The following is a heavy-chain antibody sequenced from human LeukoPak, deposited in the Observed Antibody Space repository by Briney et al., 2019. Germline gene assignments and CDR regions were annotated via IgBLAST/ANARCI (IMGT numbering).Heavy chain of an antibody. CDR3: ARGSSAGASLRHDY. CDR2: IKQDGSEE. D-gene: IGHD1-26*01. V-gene: IGHV3-7*01. J-gene: IGHJ4*02. Sequence: GGSLRLSCAASGFTFSSYWMSWVRQAPGKGLEWVANIKQDGSEENFLDSVKGRFTISRNNAKKSLYLQMNSLRAEDTAVYYCARGSSAGASLRHDYWGQGTLVTVSS. CDR1: GFTFSSYW.